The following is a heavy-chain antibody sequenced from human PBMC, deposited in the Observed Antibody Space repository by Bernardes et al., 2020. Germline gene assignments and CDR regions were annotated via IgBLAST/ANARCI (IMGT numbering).Heavy chain of an antibody. J-gene: IGHJ5*02. V-gene: IGHV1-2*04. CDR3: ARGPFVVVPAAIGWFDP. CDR2: INPNSGGT. D-gene: IGHD2-2*01. CDR1: GYTFTGYY. Sequence: SVKVSCKASGYTFTGYYMHWVRQAPGQGLEWMGWINPNSGGTNYAQKFQGWVTMTRDTSISTAYMELSRLRSDDTAVYYCARGPFVVVPAAIGWFDPWGQGTLVTVSS.